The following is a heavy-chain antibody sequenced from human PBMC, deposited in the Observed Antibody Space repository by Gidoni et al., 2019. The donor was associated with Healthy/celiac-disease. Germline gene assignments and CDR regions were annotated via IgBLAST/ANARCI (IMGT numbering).Heavy chain of an antibody. CDR1: GGSFSGYY. Sequence: QVQLQQWGAGLLKPSETLSLTCAVYGGSFSGYYWSWIRQPPGQGLEWIGEINHSGSTNYNPSRKSRVTISGKTSKNQFSLKLSSVTAADTAVYYCARLGGDWGSDLWGRGTLVTVSS. CDR3: ARLGGDWGSDL. CDR2: INHSGST. J-gene: IGHJ2*01. D-gene: IGHD3-10*01. V-gene: IGHV4-34*01.